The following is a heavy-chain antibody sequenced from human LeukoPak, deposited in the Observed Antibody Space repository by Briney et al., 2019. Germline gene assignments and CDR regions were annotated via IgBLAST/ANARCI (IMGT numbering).Heavy chain of an antibody. CDR3: AKDGQSYYDILTGYYSAHSLDY. Sequence: GRALRLSCAASGFTFSDYAIHWVRQAPGKGLEWVAVISYDGPNKYYADSVKGRFTISRDNSKNTLYLQMNSLRAEDTAVYYCAKDGQSYYDILTGYYSAHSLDYWGQGTLVTVSS. CDR2: ISYDGPNK. J-gene: IGHJ4*02. V-gene: IGHV3-30*18. D-gene: IGHD3-9*01. CDR1: GFTFSDYA.